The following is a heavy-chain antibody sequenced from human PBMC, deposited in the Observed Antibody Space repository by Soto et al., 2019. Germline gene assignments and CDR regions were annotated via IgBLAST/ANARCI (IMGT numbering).Heavy chain of an antibody. CDR2: IYYSGST. J-gene: IGHJ6*02. Sequence: PSETLSLTCTVSGGSISSSSYYWGWVRQPPGKGLEWIGSIYYSGSTYYNPSLKSRVTISVDTSKNQFSLKLSSVTAADTAVYYCARHYDFWSGYSPAYYYYGMDVWGQGTTVTVSS. D-gene: IGHD3-3*01. CDR3: ARHYDFWSGYSPAYYYYGMDV. V-gene: IGHV4-39*01. CDR1: GGSISSSSYY.